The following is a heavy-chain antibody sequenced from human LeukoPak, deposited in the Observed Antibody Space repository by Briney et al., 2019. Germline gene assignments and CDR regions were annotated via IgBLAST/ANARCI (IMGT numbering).Heavy chain of an antibody. J-gene: IGHJ4*02. D-gene: IGHD1-26*01. CDR2: ISGSGAST. CDR3: AKDVGKWESLHFFDY. V-gene: IGHV3-23*01. CDR1: GFTLSTNA. Sequence: GGSLRLSCLTSGFTLSTNAMSWVRQAPGKGLEWISGISGSGASTYYADPVKGRFTISRDDSRNTLYLQMNSLRGDDTAVYYCAKDVGKWESLHFFDYWGQGTLVTVSS.